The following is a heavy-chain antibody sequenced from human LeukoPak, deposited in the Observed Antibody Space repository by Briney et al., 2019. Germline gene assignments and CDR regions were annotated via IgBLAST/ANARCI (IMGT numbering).Heavy chain of an antibody. V-gene: IGHV4-4*02. CDR2: IYHSGST. CDR1: GGSISSSNW. Sequence: PSGTLSLTCAVSGGSISSSNWWSWVRQPPGKGLEWIGEIYHSGSTNYNPSLKSRVTISVDTSKNQFSLKLSSVTAADTAVYYCARYKYSSSFIDYWGQGTLVTVSS. CDR3: ARYKYSSSFIDY. D-gene: IGHD6-19*01. J-gene: IGHJ4*02.